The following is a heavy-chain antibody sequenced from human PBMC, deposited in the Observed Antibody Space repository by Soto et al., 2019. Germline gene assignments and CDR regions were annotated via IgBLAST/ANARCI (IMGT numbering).Heavy chain of an antibody. CDR3: ARERIWVRGNWFDP. CDR2: IYYSGST. J-gene: IGHJ5*02. Sequence: TLSLTCTFSCGSINSGGFYWGWIRQPPGKGLEWIGYIYYSGSTYYNPSLKSRVTISVGTSKNQFSLKLSSVTAADTAVYYCARERIWVRGNWFDPWGQGTLVTVSS. V-gene: IGHV4-31*03. D-gene: IGHD3-10*01. CDR1: CGSINSGGFY.